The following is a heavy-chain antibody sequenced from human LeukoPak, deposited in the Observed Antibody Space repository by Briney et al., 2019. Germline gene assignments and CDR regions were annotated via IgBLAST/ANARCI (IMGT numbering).Heavy chain of an antibody. J-gene: IGHJ3*02. CDR1: GFTFDDYG. D-gene: IGHD3-10*01. CDR2: INWNGGST. V-gene: IGHV3-20*04. CDR3: ARARYGVLWFGELLFLDAFDI. Sequence: PGGALRLSCAASGFTFDDYGMSWVRQAPGKGLEWVSGINWNGGSTGYANSVMGRFTISRDNAKNSLYLQMNSLRAEDTALYYCARARYGVLWFGELLFLDAFDIWGQGTMVTVSS.